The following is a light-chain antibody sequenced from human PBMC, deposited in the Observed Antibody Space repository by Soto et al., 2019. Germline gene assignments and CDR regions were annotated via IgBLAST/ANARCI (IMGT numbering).Light chain of an antibody. V-gene: IGKV1-12*01. J-gene: IGKJ4*01. CDR3: IQDYNYPLT. CDR1: QFISRW. Sequence: DIQMTHSPSXVSASVGDIVTIICLASQFISRWSAWYQQKPGKXPXLXXYAASSLQPGGPSRFSGSGSGTDFTLPISSLRPEDFATYYRIQDYNYPLTFGGGTKVDIK. CDR2: AAS.